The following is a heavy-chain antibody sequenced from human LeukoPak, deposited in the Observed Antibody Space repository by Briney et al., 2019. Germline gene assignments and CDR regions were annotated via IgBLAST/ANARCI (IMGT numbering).Heavy chain of an antibody. V-gene: IGHV3-30-3*01. Sequence: GGSLRLSCAASGFTFSSYAMHWFRQAPGKGLEWVAVISYDGSNKYYADSVKGRFTISRDNSKNTLYLQMNSLRAEDTAVYYCARDFPLMTTVTTWFDYWGQGTLVTVSS. CDR2: ISYDGSNK. D-gene: IGHD4-17*01. CDR3: ARDFPLMTTVTTWFDY. CDR1: GFTFSSYA. J-gene: IGHJ4*02.